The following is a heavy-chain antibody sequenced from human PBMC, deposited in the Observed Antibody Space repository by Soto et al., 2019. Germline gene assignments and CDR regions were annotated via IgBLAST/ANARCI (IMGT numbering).Heavy chain of an antibody. J-gene: IGHJ4*02. CDR1: GGSVSSGSYF. CDR3: AREGYCSSTSCYRGGDY. V-gene: IGHV4-61*01. Sequence: QVQLQESGPGLAKPSETLSLTCTVSGGSVSSGSYFWNWIRQPPGKGLEWIGYIYYSGSTNYNPSLKSRVTISVDTSKNQFSLKLSSVTAADTAVYYCAREGYCSSTSCYRGGDYWGQGTLVTVSS. CDR2: IYYSGST. D-gene: IGHD2-2*02.